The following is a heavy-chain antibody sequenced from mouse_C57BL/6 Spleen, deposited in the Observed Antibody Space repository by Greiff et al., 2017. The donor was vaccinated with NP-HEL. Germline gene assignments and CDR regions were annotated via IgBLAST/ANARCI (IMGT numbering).Heavy chain of an antibody. V-gene: IGHV1-69*01. J-gene: IGHJ3*01. D-gene: IGHD1-1*01. CDR2: IDPSDSYT. Sequence: VQLQQSGAELVMPGASVKLSCKASGYTFTSYWMHWVKQRPGQGLEWIGEIDPSDSYTNYNQKFKGKSTLTVDKSSSTAYMQLSSLTSEDSAVYYCARRSDYFWFAYWGQGTLVTVSA. CDR3: ARRSDYFWFAY. CDR1: GYTFTSYW.